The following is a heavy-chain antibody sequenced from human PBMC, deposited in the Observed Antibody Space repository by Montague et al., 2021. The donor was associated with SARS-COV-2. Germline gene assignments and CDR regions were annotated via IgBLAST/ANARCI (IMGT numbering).Heavy chain of an antibody. CDR2: IYYSGST. CDR3: ARGGGYYNYGLDV. CDR1: GGSISNYY. V-gene: IGHV4-59*01. D-gene: IGHD3-22*01. J-gene: IGHJ6*02. Sequence: ETLSLTCTVSGGSISNYYWSWIRQHPGRGLEWIGYIYYSGSTDYSPSLKSRVTISLDTSRNQFYLKVTSVTAADTAVYYCARGGGYYNYGLDVWGPGTTVTVSS.